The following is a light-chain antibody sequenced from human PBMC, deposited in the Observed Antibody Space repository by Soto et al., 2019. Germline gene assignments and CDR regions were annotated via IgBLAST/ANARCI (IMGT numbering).Light chain of an antibody. CDR3: QHSTIYLEA. J-gene: IGKJ1*01. Sequence: DSQMTQSKQTLSATSGDRFTITCLSSQSISSWLAWYQQKPGKAPKLLIYDASNLESGVPSRFSGSGSGTEFTLTISSLQPDDFAPYYCQHSTIYLEAFGQGAMV. CDR1: QSISSW. V-gene: IGKV1-5*01. CDR2: DAS.